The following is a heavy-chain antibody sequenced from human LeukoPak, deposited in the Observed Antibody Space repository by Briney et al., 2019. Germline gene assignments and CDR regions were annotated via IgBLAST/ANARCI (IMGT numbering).Heavy chain of an antibody. CDR3: AKDPRGSGEIDY. Sequence: QAGGSLRLSCAASGFTFSNAWMSWVRQAPGKGLEWVAVISYDGSNKYYADSVKGRFTISRDNSKNTLYLQMNSLRAEDTAVYYCAKDPRGSGEIDYWGQGTLVTVSS. V-gene: IGHV3-30*18. D-gene: IGHD3-10*01. CDR2: ISYDGSNK. CDR1: GFTFSNAW. J-gene: IGHJ4*02.